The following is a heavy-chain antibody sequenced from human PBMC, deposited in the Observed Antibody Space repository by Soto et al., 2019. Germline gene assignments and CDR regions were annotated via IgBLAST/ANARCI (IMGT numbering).Heavy chain of an antibody. J-gene: IGHJ6*02. CDR1: GGTFNNYP. D-gene: IGHD5-12*01. CDR2: SIPIFGTA. V-gene: IGHV1-69*13. CDR3: ARGRGYSGDDHYYYFDMDV. Sequence: GASVKVSCKASGGTFNNYPITWVRQAPGEGLEWMGGSIPIFGTANYAQKFQGRVTISVDESTSTAYMELSSLRSEDTAVYYCARGRGYSGDDHYYYFDMDVWAKGPRSPSP.